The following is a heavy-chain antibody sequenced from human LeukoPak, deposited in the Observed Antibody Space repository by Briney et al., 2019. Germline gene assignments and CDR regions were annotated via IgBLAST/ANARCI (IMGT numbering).Heavy chain of an antibody. Sequence: SVKVSCKASGFTFTSSAVQWVRQARGQGLEWIGWVVVGSGNTNYAQKFQERVTITRDMSTSTAYMELSSLRSEDTAVYYCAADPYDYGDYVLGYWGQGTLVTVSS. CDR1: GFTFTSSA. D-gene: IGHD4-17*01. CDR2: VVVGSGNT. CDR3: AADPYDYGDYVLGY. V-gene: IGHV1-58*01. J-gene: IGHJ4*02.